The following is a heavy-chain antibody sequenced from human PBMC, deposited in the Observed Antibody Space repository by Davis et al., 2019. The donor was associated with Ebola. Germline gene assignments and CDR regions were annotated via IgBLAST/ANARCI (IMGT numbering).Heavy chain of an antibody. V-gene: IGHV3-21*01. Sequence: GESLKISCAASGFTFSSYSMNWVRQAPGKGLEWVSSISSSSSYIYYADSVKGRFTISRDNSKNTLYLQMNSLREEDTAMYYCARTYYYDDSGYRNAFDIWGQGTMVTVSS. CDR1: GFTFSSYS. CDR3: ARTYYYDDSGYRNAFDI. J-gene: IGHJ3*02. CDR2: ISSSSSYI. D-gene: IGHD3-22*01.